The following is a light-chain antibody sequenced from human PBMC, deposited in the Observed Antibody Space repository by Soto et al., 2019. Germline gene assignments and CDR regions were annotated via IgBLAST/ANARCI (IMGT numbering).Light chain of an antibody. J-gene: IGKJ1*01. CDR1: QSTSGT. Sequence: EIVMTQSPATLSVSPGRRATLSCRASQSTSGTLAWYQQKPGQAPRLLIYGAFTRATGFPARFSGSGSGTDFTLTITSLQSEDFAVYYCQQYDNWPWTFGQGTKVEIK. CDR3: QQYDNWPWT. CDR2: GAF. V-gene: IGKV3-15*01.